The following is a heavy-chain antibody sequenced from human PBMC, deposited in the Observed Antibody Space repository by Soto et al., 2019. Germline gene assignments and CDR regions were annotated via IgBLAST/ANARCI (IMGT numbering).Heavy chain of an antibody. CDR3: ARELRFLDPPGGYGMDV. CDR1: GYTFTGYY. J-gene: IGHJ6*02. Sequence: RASVKVSCKASGYTFTGYYMHWVRQAPGQGLEWMGWINPNSGGTNYAQKFQGRVTMTRDTSISTAYMELSRLRSDDTAVYYCARELRFLDPPGGYGMDVRGQGTTVTVSS. V-gene: IGHV1-2*02. D-gene: IGHD3-3*01. CDR2: INPNSGGT.